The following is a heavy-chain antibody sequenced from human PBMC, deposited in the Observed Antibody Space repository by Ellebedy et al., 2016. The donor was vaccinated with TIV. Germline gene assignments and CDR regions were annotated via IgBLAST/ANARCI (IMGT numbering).Heavy chain of an antibody. J-gene: IGHJ4*02. CDR1: GFTFSNYW. Sequence: GESLKISCEASGFTFSNYWMTWVRQAPGKGLEWVANIKQDGREKYYVDSVKGRFSISRDNAKNSLYVQMNSLRDEDTAVYYCARDQWLGRAYYFDSWGQGTLVTVSS. V-gene: IGHV3-7*01. CDR2: IKQDGREK. CDR3: ARDQWLGRAYYFDS. D-gene: IGHD6-19*01.